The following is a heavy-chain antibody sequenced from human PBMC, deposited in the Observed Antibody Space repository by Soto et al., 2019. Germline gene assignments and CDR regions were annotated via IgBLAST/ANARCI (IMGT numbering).Heavy chain of an antibody. CDR2: ITGRSKTI. J-gene: IGHJ4*02. CDR3: VIGREWGFDYFHFEF. V-gene: IGHV3-48*03. CDR1: GFTFQEYE. Sequence: EVSLVESGGRLVRSGGSLRLSCATSGFTFQEYEMNWVRQTPGKGLEWLAYITGRSKTIHYADSVKGRFTISRDNAKKTVYLQMDRLRPEDTSLYYCVIGREWGFDYFHFEFWGRGTQVAVSS. D-gene: IGHD3-3*01.